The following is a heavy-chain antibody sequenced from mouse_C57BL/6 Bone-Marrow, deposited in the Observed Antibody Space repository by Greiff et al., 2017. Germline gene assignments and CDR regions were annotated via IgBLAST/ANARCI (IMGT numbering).Heavy chain of an antibody. V-gene: IGHV5-4*03. Sequence: DVKLVESGGGLVKPGGSLKLSCAASGFTFSSYAMSWVRQTPEKRLEWVATISDGGSYTYYPDNVKGRFTISRDNAKNNLYLQMSHLQSEDTAMYYCASMDYWGQGTSVTVSS. CDR2: ISDGGSYT. CDR3: ASMDY. J-gene: IGHJ4*01. CDR1: GFTFSSYA.